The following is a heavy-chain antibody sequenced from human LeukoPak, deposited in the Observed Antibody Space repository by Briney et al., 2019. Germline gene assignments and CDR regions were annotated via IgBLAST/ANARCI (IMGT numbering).Heavy chain of an antibody. CDR1: GFTFSSYD. CDR2: ISGSGGST. J-gene: IGHJ4*02. CDR3: AKGRVRGVVDY. Sequence: GGSLRLSCAASGFTFSSYDMHWVRQDTGKGLEWVSAISGSGGSTYYADSVKGRFTISRDNSKNTLYLQMNSLRAEDTAVYYCAKGRVRGVVDYWGQGTLVTVSS. V-gene: IGHV3-23*01. D-gene: IGHD3-10*01.